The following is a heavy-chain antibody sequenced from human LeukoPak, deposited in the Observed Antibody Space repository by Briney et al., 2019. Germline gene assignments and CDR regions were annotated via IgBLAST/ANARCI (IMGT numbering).Heavy chain of an antibody. V-gene: IGHV3-30*03. CDR1: GFTFSSYS. J-gene: IGHJ4*02. CDR2: ISYDGSNK. CDR3: ARDVTSGWYPKYYFDY. D-gene: IGHD6-19*01. Sequence: PGGSLRLSCAASGFTFSSYSMNWVRQAPGKGLEWVAIISYDGSNKYYADSVKGRFTISRDNSKNTLYLQMNSLRAEDTAFYYCARDVTSGWYPKYYFDYWGQGTLVTVSS.